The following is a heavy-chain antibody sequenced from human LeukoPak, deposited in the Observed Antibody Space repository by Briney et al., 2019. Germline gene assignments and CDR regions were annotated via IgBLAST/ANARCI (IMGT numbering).Heavy chain of an antibody. CDR3: AREARTAAAAVEWFDP. D-gene: IGHD6-13*01. Sequence: SETLSLTCTVSGGSISSSSYYSGWIRQPPGKGLEWIGSIYYSGSTYYNPSLKSRVTISVDTSKNQFSLYLSSVTAADTAMYDCAREARTAAAAVEWFDPWGQGTLVTVSS. CDR2: IYYSGST. V-gene: IGHV4-39*07. J-gene: IGHJ5*02. CDR1: GGSISSSSYY.